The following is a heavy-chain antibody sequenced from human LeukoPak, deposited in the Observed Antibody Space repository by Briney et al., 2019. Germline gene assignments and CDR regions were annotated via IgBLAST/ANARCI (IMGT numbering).Heavy chain of an antibody. CDR3: ARDIDSGYYYFDY. V-gene: IGHV4-4*02. J-gene: IGHJ4*02. Sequence: MSSETLSLTCAVSGGSISSSNWWSWVRQPPGKGLEWIGEIYHSGSTNYNPSLKSRVTISVDKSKNQFSLKLSSVTAADTAVYYCARDIDSGYYYFDYWGQGTLVTVSS. CDR1: GGSISSSNW. D-gene: IGHD5-12*01. CDR2: IYHSGST.